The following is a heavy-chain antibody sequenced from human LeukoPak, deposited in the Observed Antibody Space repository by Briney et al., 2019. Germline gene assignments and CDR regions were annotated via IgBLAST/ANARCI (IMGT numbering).Heavy chain of an antibody. J-gene: IGHJ6*03. CDR2: IYTSGST. CDR1: GGSISSGSYY. D-gene: IGHD3-3*01. CDR3: ARTVLDFWSGYYGDYYYYMDV. Sequence: PSQTLSLTCTASGGSISSGSYYRSWIRQPAGKGLEWIGRIYTSGSTNYNPSLKSRVTISVDTSKNRFSLKLSSVTAADTAVYYCARTVLDFWSGYYGDYYYYMDVWGKGTTVTVSS. V-gene: IGHV4-61*02.